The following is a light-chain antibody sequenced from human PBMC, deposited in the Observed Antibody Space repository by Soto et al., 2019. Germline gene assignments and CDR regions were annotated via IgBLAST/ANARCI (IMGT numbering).Light chain of an antibody. Sequence: EIVLTHSPGTLSLSPGERATLSCRASQSVSSSYLAWYQQKPGQAPRLLIYGASSRATGIPDRFSGSGSGTDFTLTISRLEPEDFAVYYCQQYGGSMTFGQGTKVDIK. CDR2: GAS. CDR1: QSVSSSY. CDR3: QQYGGSMT. J-gene: IGKJ1*01. V-gene: IGKV3-20*01.